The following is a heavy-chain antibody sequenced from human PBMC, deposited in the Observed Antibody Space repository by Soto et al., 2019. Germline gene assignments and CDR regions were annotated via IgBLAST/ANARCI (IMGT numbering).Heavy chain of an antibody. CDR1: GGSFSGYY. CDR2: INHSGST. Sequence: SETLSLSCAVYGGSFSGYYWSWIRQPPGKGLEWIGEINHSGSTNYNPSLKSRVTISVDTSKNQFSLKLSSVTAADTAVYYCARGSIDYSNSYNWLDPWGQGTLVTVSS. D-gene: IGHD4-4*01. CDR3: ARGSIDYSNSYNWLDP. J-gene: IGHJ5*02. V-gene: IGHV4-34*01.